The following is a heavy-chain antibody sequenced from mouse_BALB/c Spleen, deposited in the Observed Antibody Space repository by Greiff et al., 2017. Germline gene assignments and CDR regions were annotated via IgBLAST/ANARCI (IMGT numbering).Heavy chain of an antibody. CDR2: ILPGSGST. J-gene: IGHJ3*01. CDR1: GYTFSSYW. V-gene: IGHV1-9*01. Sequence: QVQLKQSGAELMKPGASVKISCKATGYTFSSYWIEWVKQRPGHGLEWIGEILPGSGSTNYNEKFKGKATFTADTSSNTAYMQLSSLTSEDSAVYYCARKGAMITTGAWFAYWGQGTLVTVSA. D-gene: IGHD2-4*01. CDR3: ARKGAMITTGAWFAY.